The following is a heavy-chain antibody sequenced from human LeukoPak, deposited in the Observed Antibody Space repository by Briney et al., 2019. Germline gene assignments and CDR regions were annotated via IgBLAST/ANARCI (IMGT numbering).Heavy chain of an antibody. V-gene: IGHV3-21*01. Sequence: GGSLRLSCAASGFTFSSYSMNWVRQAPGKGLEWVSSISSSSSSYIYYADSVKGRFTISRDNAKNSLYLQMNSLRAEDTAVYYCARDRPHSSSWFPSVYYYGMDVWGKGTTVTVSS. D-gene: IGHD6-13*01. CDR3: ARDRPHSSSWFPSVYYYGMDV. CDR1: GFTFSSYS. CDR2: ISSSSSSYI. J-gene: IGHJ6*04.